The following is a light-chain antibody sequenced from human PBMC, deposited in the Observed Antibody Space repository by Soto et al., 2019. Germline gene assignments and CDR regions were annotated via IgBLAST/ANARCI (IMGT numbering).Light chain of an antibody. CDR3: QSYDKRVTAYV. CDR2: GNG. Sequence: QSVLTQPPSVSGAPGQRVTVSCTGTSSNIGAGYEVHWYHQLPGTAPKLLVSGNGNRPSGVPDRLSASKSGTSASLAITGLQADDDGNSSCQSYDKRVTAYVFGSGTKVTV. V-gene: IGLV1-40*01. CDR1: SSNIGAGYE. J-gene: IGLJ1*01.